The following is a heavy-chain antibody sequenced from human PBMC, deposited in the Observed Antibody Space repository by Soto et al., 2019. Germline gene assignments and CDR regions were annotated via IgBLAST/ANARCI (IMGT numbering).Heavy chain of an antibody. CDR2: ISSSGTT. V-gene: IGHV4-61*08. CDR1: GDSVNSGAHY. CDR3: ARVKRRYGTDSSSFDP. Sequence: SETLSLSCMVSGDSVNSGAHYWSWIRQSPGTGLEWIGYISSSGTTTYSPSLRSRIIISSDTSRNLFRLRLTSLTAADTAIYYCARVKRRYGTDSSSFDPRGQGTLI. D-gene: IGHD2-8*01. J-gene: IGHJ5*02.